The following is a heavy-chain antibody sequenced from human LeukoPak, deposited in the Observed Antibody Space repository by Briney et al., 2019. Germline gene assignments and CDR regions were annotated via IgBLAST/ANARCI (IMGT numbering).Heavy chain of an antibody. Sequence: GGSLRLSCAASGFTFSSYGMHWVRQAPGKGLEWVAVIPYDGSNKYYADSVKGRFTISRDNSKNTLYLQMNSLRAEDTAVYYCAKDYGSDYYGMDVWGQGTTVTVSS. J-gene: IGHJ6*02. CDR1: GFTFSSYG. CDR3: AKDYGSDYYGMDV. D-gene: IGHD6-25*01. V-gene: IGHV3-30*18. CDR2: IPYDGSNK.